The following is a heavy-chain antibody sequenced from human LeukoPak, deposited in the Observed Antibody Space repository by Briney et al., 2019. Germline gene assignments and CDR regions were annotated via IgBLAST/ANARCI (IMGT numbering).Heavy chain of an antibody. Sequence: GGSLRLSCAASGFTFSSYGMSWVRQAPGKGLEWVSTIINSGSSTYYADSVKGRFTISRDNSKNTLYLQMNSLRAEDTAVYYCAKGKYSSSWSDYWGQGTLVTVSS. CDR1: GFTFSSYG. D-gene: IGHD6-13*01. V-gene: IGHV3-23*01. CDR3: AKGKYSSSWSDY. J-gene: IGHJ4*02. CDR2: IINSGSST.